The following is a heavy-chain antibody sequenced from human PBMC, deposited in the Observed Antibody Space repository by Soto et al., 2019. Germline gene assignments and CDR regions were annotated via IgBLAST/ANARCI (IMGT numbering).Heavy chain of an antibody. V-gene: IGHV3-30*18. D-gene: IGHD4-17*01. J-gene: IGHJ1*01. CDR2: ISYDGSNK. CDR1: GFTFSSYG. CDR3: AKDMTTVTNDEYFQH. Sequence: QVQLVESGGGVVQPGRSLRLSCAASGFTFSSYGMHWVRQAPGKGLEWVAVISYDGSNKYYADSVKGRFTIFRDNSKNTLYLQMNSLRAEDTAVYYCAKDMTTVTNDEYFQHWGQGTLVTVSS.